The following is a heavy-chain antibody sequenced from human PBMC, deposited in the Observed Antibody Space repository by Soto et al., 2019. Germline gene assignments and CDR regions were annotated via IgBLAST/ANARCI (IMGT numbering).Heavy chain of an antibody. CDR1: GFTFSSYA. V-gene: IGHV3-23*01. D-gene: IGHD5-12*01. J-gene: IGHJ3*02. Sequence: GSLRLSCAASGFTFSSYAMSWVRQAPGKGLEWVSAISGSGGSTYYADSVKGRFTISRDNSKNTLYLQMNSLRAEDTAVYYCAKDREMATGPQNDAFYIWGKGTMVTVS. CDR2: ISGSGGST. CDR3: AKDREMATGPQNDAFYI.